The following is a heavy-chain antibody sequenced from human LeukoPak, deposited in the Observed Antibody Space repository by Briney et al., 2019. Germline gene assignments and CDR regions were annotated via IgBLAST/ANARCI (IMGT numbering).Heavy chain of an antibody. Sequence: PGGSLRLSCAASGFTFSSYTMNWVRQAPGKGLEWVSYISSSSSTIYYADSVKGRFTVSRDNAKNSLYLQMNSLRAEDTAVYYCARLTRYVGDSWGQGTLVIVSS. CDR1: GFTFSSYT. D-gene: IGHD3-9*01. V-gene: IGHV3-48*04. CDR2: ISSSSSTI. CDR3: ARLTRYVGDS. J-gene: IGHJ4*02.